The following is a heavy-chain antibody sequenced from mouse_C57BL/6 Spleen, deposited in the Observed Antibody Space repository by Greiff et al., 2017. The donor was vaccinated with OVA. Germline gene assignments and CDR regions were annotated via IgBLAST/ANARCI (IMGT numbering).Heavy chain of an antibody. J-gene: IGHJ2*01. CDR2: ISDGGSYT. D-gene: IGHD2-12*01. Sequence: EVKLMESGGDLVKPGGSLKLSCAASGFTFSSYAMSWVRQTPEKRLEWVATISDGGSYTYYPDNVKGRFTISRDNAKNNLYLQMSHLKSEDTAMYYCAREPLYDGYFDYWGQGTTLTVSS. V-gene: IGHV5-4*01. CDR3: AREPLYDGYFDY. CDR1: GFTFSSYA.